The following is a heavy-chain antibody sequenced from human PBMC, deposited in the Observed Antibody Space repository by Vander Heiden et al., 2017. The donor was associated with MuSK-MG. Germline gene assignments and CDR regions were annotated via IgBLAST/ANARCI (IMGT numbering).Heavy chain of an antibody. CDR3: ARAPSRGWYPWYFDY. J-gene: IGHJ4*02. V-gene: IGHV4-30-4*08. CDR2: THYSGST. CDR1: GDSISTDYYY. D-gene: IGHD6-19*01. Sequence: QVQLQESGPGLVKPSQTLSLTCTVSGDSISTDYYYWSWIRQPPGKGLEWIGYTHYSGSTFHNPPRRSRVTISVDTSKNQVSLKLSSVTAADTAVYYCARAPSRGWYPWYFDYWGQGTLVTVSS.